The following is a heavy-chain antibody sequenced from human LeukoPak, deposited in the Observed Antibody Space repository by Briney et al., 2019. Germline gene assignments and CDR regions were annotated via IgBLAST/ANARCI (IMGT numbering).Heavy chain of an antibody. Sequence: GGSLRLACAASGFTFSSYAMSWVRQAPGRGLEWGSAISGSGGSTYYADSVKGRFTISRDNSKNTLYLQMNSLRAEHTAVYYCAKERIRTPYGDYAYWGQGTLVTVSS. J-gene: IGHJ4*02. CDR2: ISGSGGST. D-gene: IGHD4-17*01. CDR1: GFTFSSYA. CDR3: AKERIRTPYGDYAY. V-gene: IGHV3-23*01.